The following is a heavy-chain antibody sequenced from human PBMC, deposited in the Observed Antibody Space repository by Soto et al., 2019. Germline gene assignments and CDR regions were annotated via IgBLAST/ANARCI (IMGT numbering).Heavy chain of an antibody. Sequence: SETLSLTCTVSGGSISSSSYYWGWIRQPPGKGLEWIGSMYYSGSTYYNPSLKSRVTITIDTSKNQISLMLSYVTAADTAVYYCARHLYSGYVLGDYWGQGTLVTVSS. J-gene: IGHJ4*02. V-gene: IGHV4-39*01. D-gene: IGHD5-12*01. CDR1: GGSISSSSYY. CDR3: ARHLYSGYVLGDY. CDR2: MYYSGST.